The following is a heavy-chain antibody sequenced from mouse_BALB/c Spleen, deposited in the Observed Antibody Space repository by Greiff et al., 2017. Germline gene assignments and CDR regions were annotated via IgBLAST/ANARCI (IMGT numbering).Heavy chain of an antibody. CDR2: ISSGSSTI. J-gene: IGHJ4*01. CDR1: GFTFSSFG. D-gene: IGHD1-1*01. Sequence: EVMLVESGGGLVQPGGSRKLSCAASGFTFSSFGMHWVRQAPEKGLEWVAYISSGSSTIYYADTVKGRFTISRDNPKNTLFLQMTSLRSEDTAMYYCARSGITTVDAMDYWGQGTSVTVSS. V-gene: IGHV5-17*02. CDR3: ARSGITTVDAMDY.